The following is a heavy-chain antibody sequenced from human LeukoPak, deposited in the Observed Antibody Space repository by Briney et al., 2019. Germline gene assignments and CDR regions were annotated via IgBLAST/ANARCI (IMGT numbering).Heavy chain of an antibody. Sequence: PGGSLRLSCAAPGFTFSIYWMSWVRQAPGKGLEWVAYINQDGSEKYYVDSVKGRFTISRDNAKNSLYLQMNSLRAEDTAVHYCARPRGGRGYSGYDPYYFDYWGQGTLVTVSS. V-gene: IGHV3-7*03. D-gene: IGHD5-12*01. J-gene: IGHJ4*02. CDR3: ARPRGGRGYSGYDPYYFDY. CDR1: GFTFSIYW. CDR2: INQDGSEK.